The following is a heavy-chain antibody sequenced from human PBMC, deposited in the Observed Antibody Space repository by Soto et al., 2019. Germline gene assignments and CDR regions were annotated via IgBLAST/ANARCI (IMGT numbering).Heavy chain of an antibody. V-gene: IGHV1-69*06. CDR1: GGTFSSYA. J-gene: IGHJ6*02. Sequence: SVKVSCKASGGTFSSYAISWVRQATGQGLEWMGGIIPIFGTANYAQKFQGRVTITADKSTSTAYMELSSLRSEDTAVYYCARDGQTGTTFHYDYGMDVWGQGTTVTVSS. CDR2: IIPIFGTA. D-gene: IGHD1-7*01. CDR3: ARDGQTGTTFHYDYGMDV.